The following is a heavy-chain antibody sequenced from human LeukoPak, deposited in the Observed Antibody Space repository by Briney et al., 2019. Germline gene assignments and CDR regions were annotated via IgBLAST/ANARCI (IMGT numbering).Heavy chain of an antibody. CDR3: ARGGFGTAIRNWFDP. J-gene: IGHJ5*02. Sequence: PSETLSLTCTVSGGSISSSSYYWGWIRQPPGKGLEWIGSIYYSGSTYYNPSLKSRVTISVDTSKNQFSLKLSSVTAADTAVYYCARGGFGTAIRNWFDPWGQGTLVTVSS. D-gene: IGHD5-18*01. V-gene: IGHV4-39*01. CDR2: IYYSGST. CDR1: GGSISSSSYY.